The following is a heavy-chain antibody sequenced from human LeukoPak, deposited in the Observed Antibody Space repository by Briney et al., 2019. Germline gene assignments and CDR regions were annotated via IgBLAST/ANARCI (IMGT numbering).Heavy chain of an antibody. CDR1: GGSISSYY. Sequence: SETLSLTCTVSGGSISSYYWSWIRQPPGKGVEWIGYIYYSGSTNYNPSLKSRVTISVDTSKNQFSLKLSSVTAADTAVYYCAGTIYDILTGYPSGWFDPWGQGTLVTVSS. CDR3: AGTIYDILTGYPSGWFDP. V-gene: IGHV4-59*01. D-gene: IGHD3-9*01. J-gene: IGHJ5*02. CDR2: IYYSGST.